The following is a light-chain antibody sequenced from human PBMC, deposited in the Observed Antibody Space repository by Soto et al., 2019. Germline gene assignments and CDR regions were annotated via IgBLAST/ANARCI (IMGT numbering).Light chain of an antibody. CDR3: LQHYSYPWT. CDR1: QGIRND. J-gene: IGKJ1*01. Sequence: DIQMTQSPSSLSASVGDRVTITCRASQGIRNDLVCYQQKPGKGPKRLIYDAFLLQGGVPSRFSGSGSGTEFTLTISSLQPEDFATYSCLQHYSYPWTFGQGTKVDIK. CDR2: DAF. V-gene: IGKV1-17*01.